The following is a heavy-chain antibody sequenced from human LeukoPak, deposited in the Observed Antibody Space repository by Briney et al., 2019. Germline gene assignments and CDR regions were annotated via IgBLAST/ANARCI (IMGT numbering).Heavy chain of an antibody. D-gene: IGHD3-10*01. CDR1: GASMNTHY. CDR3: ARLGGSGSYLYI. J-gene: IGHJ4*02. V-gene: IGHV4-59*08. Sequence: SETLSLTCAVSGASMNTHYWSWIRQPPGKGLEWIGYMLDTVTTKDNPSLKSRFTLSADTSKNQFSLKLSSVTAADTAVYYCARLGGSGSYLYIWGQGTLVTVSS. CDR2: MLDTVTT.